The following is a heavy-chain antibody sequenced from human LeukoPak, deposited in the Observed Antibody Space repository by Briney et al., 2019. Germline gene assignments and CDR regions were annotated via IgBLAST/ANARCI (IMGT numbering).Heavy chain of an antibody. CDR2: INHSGST. D-gene: IGHD3-9*01. J-gene: IGHJ5*02. Sequence: SETLSLTCAVYGGSFSGYYWSWIRQPPGKGLEWIGEINHSGSTNYNPSLKSRVTISVDTSKNQFSLKLSSVTAADTAVYYCAREGLLTGRRPFDPWGQGTLATVPS. CDR3: AREGLLTGRRPFDP. V-gene: IGHV4-34*01. CDR1: GGSFSGYY.